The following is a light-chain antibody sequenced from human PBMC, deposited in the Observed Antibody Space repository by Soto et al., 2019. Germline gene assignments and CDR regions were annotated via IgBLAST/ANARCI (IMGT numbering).Light chain of an antibody. J-gene: IGKJ2*01. V-gene: IGKV3-15*01. CDR1: QSVSSN. CDR3: QQYNKWPPTFT. CDR2: RAS. Sequence: EIVMTQSPATLSVSPGERVTLSCRASQSVSSNLAWYQQKPGQAPRLLIYRASTRATDIPARFSGSGSGTEFTLAISSLQSEDFAVYYCQQYNKWPPTFTFGQGTKLEIK.